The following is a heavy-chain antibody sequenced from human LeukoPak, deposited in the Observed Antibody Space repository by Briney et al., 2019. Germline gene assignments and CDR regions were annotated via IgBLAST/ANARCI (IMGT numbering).Heavy chain of an antibody. D-gene: IGHD3-9*01. CDR3: GRDVEASTFDA. CDR2: IYTTGTT. V-gene: IGHV4-4*07. Sequence: PSETLSLTCTVSGDSITSYYLSWTRQSAEKGLEWIGRIYTTGTTNYNPSLKGRVTVSVDTSKNQFFLKLRSVTAAAPAAYYCGRDVEASTFDAWGQGVQVTVCS. J-gene: IGHJ5*02. CDR1: GDSITSYY.